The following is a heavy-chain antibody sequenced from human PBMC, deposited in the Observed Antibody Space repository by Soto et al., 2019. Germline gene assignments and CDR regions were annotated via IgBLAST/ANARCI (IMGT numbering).Heavy chain of an antibody. J-gene: IGHJ3*02. Sequence: QVQLVQSGAEVKKPGASVKVSCKASGYTFINFGISWVRQAPGQGPEWMGWISAYNGNTNYAQKFQGRVTMTTDTSTNTAYMELRSLRSDDTAVYYCARGRDYGSGSYGAFDIWGQGTMVTVSS. V-gene: IGHV1-18*01. CDR1: GYTFINFG. CDR2: ISAYNGNT. D-gene: IGHD3-10*01. CDR3: ARGRDYGSGSYGAFDI.